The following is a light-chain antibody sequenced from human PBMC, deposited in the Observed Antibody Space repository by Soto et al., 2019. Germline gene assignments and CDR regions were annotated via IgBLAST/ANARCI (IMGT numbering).Light chain of an antibody. Sequence: EIVLTQSPATLSLSPGERATLSCRASQSVSSYLAWYQQKPGRAPRLLIYDASNRATGIPARFSGSGSGTDFTLTISSLEPEDFAVYYCQQRSNWPPATFGQGTKV. J-gene: IGKJ1*01. CDR2: DAS. V-gene: IGKV3-11*01. CDR1: QSVSSY. CDR3: QQRSNWPPAT.